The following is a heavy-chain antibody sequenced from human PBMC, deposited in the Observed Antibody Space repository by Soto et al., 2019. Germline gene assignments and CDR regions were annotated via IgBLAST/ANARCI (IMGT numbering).Heavy chain of an antibody. CDR3: ARDRCSSTSCHRDYYYYYGMDV. Sequence: QVQLVQSGAEVKKPGSSVKVSCKASGGTFSSYAISWVRQAPGQGLEWMGGIIPIFGTANYAQKFQGRVTITADESTSTAYMELSSLRSEDTAVYYCARDRCSSTSCHRDYYYYYGMDVWGQWTTVTVSS. V-gene: IGHV1-69*01. J-gene: IGHJ6*02. D-gene: IGHD2-2*01. CDR1: GGTFSSYA. CDR2: IIPIFGTA.